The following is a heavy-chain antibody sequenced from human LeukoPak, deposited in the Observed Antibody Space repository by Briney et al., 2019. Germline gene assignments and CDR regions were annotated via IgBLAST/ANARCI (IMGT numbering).Heavy chain of an antibody. CDR2: IWSDGNNR. V-gene: IGHV3-30*02. CDR1: GFTFRNYG. J-gene: IGHJ6*03. D-gene: IGHD2-8*02. CDR3: AKDPGASVSGFHMDV. Sequence: PGGSLRLSCAASGFTFRNYGMHWVRQATGKGLEWVSFIWSDGNNRFYADSVEGRFTISRDNSKNVLYLQMDTLRSEDTALYYCAKDPGASVSGFHMDVWGKGTTVIVSS.